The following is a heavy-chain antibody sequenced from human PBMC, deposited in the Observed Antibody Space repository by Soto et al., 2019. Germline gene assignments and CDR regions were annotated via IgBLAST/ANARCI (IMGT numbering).Heavy chain of an antibody. D-gene: IGHD6-13*01. V-gene: IGHV1-69*01. CDR2: IIPIFGTA. CDR1: GGTFSSYA. J-gene: IGHJ4*02. Sequence: QVQLVQSGAEVKKPGSSVKVSCKASGGTFSSYAISWVRQAPGQGLEWMGGIIPIFGTANYAQKFQGRVTITADQSKTTAYMELSNLRSENTHVYYRARMGRQYSSSWYSGDWGQGTLVTVSS. CDR3: ARMGRQYSSSWYSGD.